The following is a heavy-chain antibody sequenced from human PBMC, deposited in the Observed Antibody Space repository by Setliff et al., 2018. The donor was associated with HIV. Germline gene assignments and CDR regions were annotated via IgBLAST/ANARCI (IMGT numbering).Heavy chain of an antibody. Sequence: GSLRLSCAASGFTFSNYAMHWVRQAPGKALEYVSAISTDGDGTYYADSVKGRFTISRDNSKNTLYLQMCSLRAEDMAVYYCARDASISSPYDAFDIWGQGTMVTVSS. J-gene: IGHJ3*02. V-gene: IGHV3-64*02. CDR3: ARDASISSPYDAFDI. CDR1: GFTFSNYA. D-gene: IGHD6-6*01. CDR2: ISTDGDGT.